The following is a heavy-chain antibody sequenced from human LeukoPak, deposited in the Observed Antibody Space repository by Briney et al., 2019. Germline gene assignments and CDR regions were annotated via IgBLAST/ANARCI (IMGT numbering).Heavy chain of an antibody. CDR2: ISSSSSTI. CDR1: GFTFSSYS. V-gene: IGHV3-48*04. CDR3: ARETYGASTSCYMGWFDP. J-gene: IGHJ5*02. D-gene: IGHD2-2*02. Sequence: GGSLRLSCAASGFTFSSYSMNWVRQAPGKGLEWVSYISSSSSTIYYADSVKGRFTISRDNAKNSLYLQMNSLRAEDTAVYYCARETYGASTSCYMGWFDPWGQGTLVTVSS.